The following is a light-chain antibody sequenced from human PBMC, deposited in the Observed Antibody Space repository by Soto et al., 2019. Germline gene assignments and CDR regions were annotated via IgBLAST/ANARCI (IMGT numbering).Light chain of an antibody. CDR2: WAS. V-gene: IGKV4-1*01. J-gene: IGKJ4*01. CDR3: QQYYSSPLT. CDR1: QSVLYSSNNKNY. Sequence: DIVMTQSPDSLAVSLGERATINCKSSQSVLYSSNNKNYLAWYQQKPGQPPKLLIYWASTRESGVPHRFSGSGSRTDFTLTITSLQAEDVAVYYCQQYYSSPLTFGGGTKVEIK.